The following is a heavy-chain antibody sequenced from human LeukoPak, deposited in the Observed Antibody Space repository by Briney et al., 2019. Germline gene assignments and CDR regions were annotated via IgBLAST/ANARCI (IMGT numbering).Heavy chain of an antibody. D-gene: IGHD3-22*01. V-gene: IGHV4-59*01. J-gene: IGHJ3*02. Sequence: SETLSLTCTVSGGSISSYYWSWIRQPPGKGLEWIGYIYYSGSTNYNPSLKSRVTISVDTSKNQFSLKLSSVTAADTAVYYSARSTYYYDSSGSDAFDIWGQGTMVTVSS. CDR3: ARSTYYYDSSGSDAFDI. CDR2: IYYSGST. CDR1: GGSISSYY.